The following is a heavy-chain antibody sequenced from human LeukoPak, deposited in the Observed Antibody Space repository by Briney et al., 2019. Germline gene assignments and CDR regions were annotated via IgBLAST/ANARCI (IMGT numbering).Heavy chain of an antibody. CDR1: GFTFSSYG. D-gene: IGHD3-10*01. V-gene: IGHV3-23*01. CDR3: AKGAIRGVNSPYDY. CDR2: ISGSGGST. J-gene: IGHJ4*02. Sequence: GGSLRLSCAASGFTFSSYGMSWVRQAPGKGLEWVSAISGSGGSTYYADSVKGRFTISRDNSKNTLYLQMNSLRAEDTAVYYCAKGAIRGVNSPYDYWGQGTLVTVSS.